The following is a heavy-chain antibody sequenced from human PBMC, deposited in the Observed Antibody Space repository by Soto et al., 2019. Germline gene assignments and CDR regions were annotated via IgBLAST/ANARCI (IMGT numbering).Heavy chain of an antibody. D-gene: IGHD4-17*01. CDR3: ARRNYDEEGYFFDF. J-gene: IGHJ4*02. CDR1: GGSITGYY. Sequence: QVQLRESGPGLVRPSETLSLTCTVSGGSITGYYWSWIRLPPGKGLEWIGYIYDSGTTTYNAALKSRVSISAETSKNQFSLNPRSVTAADTAIYYCARRNYDEEGYFFDFWGPGVLVTVSS. CDR2: IYDSGTT. V-gene: IGHV4-4*09.